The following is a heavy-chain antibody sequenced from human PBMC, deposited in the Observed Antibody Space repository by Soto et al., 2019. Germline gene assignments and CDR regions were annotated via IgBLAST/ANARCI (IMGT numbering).Heavy chain of an antibody. V-gene: IGHV4-59*01. J-gene: IGHJ4*02. CDR1: GGSISSYY. CDR2: IYYSGST. D-gene: IGHD2-2*01. Sequence: PSETLSLTCTVSGGSISSYYWSWIRQPPGKGLEWIGYIYYSGSTNYNPSLKSRVTISVDTSKNQFSLKLSSVTAADTAVYYCAREDCSSTSCYGTHIDYWGQGTLVTVS. CDR3: AREDCSSTSCYGTHIDY.